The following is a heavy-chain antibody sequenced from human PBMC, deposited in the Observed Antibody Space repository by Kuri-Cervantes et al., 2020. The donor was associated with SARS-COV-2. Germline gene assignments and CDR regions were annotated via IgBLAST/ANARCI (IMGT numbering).Heavy chain of an antibody. CDR3: ATVGATRDHDAFDI. J-gene: IGHJ3*02. CDR1: RSTFSSYG. CDR2: IWYGVSNK. V-gene: IGHV3-33*03. Sequence: GESLKISCAASRSTFSSYGMQLVRQAPGKGLEWVAVIWYGVSNKYSADSVTGRFTISRDNSKNSLYLQMNSLRAEDTAVYYCATVGATRDHDAFDIWGQGTMVTVSS. D-gene: IGHD1-26*01.